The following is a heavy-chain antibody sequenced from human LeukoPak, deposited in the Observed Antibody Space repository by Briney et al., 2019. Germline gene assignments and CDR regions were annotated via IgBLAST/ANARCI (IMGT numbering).Heavy chain of an antibody. V-gene: IGHV4-31*03. CDR1: GGSITGGGYS. J-gene: IGHJ5*02. Sequence: SQTLPLTCTVSGGSITGGGYSWNWIRQQPGKGLEWIGYIFDSGNTNYNPSLRSRLSISIDTSKNQFYLRLNSVTAADTAVYFCSVWGIWFDPWGPGTLVAVSS. CDR2: IFDSGNT. D-gene: IGHD6-19*01. CDR3: SVWGIWFDP.